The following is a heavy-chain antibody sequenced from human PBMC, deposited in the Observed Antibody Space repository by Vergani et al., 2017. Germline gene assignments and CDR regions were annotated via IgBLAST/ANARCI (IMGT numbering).Heavy chain of an antibody. J-gene: IGHJ4*02. CDR2: IYHTGST. CDR1: GYSISDGYY. CDR3: TGGWYYDSIAYWAY. Sequence: QVQLQQSGPGLVTPSETLSLPCAVSGYSISDGYYWAWTRQTPVKGLEWIGAIYHTGSTYYNPSLKSRVTMSVDTSKNHFSLNLKSVTAADTAVYYFTGGWYYDSIAYWAYWGQGTLVTVSS. V-gene: IGHV4-38-2*01. D-gene: IGHD3-22*01.